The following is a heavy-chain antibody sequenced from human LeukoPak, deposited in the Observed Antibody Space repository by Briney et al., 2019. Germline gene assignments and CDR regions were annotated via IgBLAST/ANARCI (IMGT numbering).Heavy chain of an antibody. CDR1: GFTLSSYN. CDR2: IRNSGNTI. Sequence: GGSLRLSCAVSGFTLSSYNMNWVRQAPGKGLEWVSYIRNSGNTIYYADSVKGRFTISRDNAKNSQYLQMNSLRAEDTAVYYCARAGYSSSWLDYWGQGTLVTVSS. CDR3: ARAGYSSSWLDY. V-gene: IGHV3-48*01. J-gene: IGHJ4*02. D-gene: IGHD6-13*01.